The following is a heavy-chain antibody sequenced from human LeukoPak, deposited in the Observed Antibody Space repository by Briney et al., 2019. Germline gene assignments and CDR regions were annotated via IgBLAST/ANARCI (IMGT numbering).Heavy chain of an antibody. CDR1: GYTFTSYA. CDR3: ARDRRSGAPKY. D-gene: IGHD6-19*01. Sequence: ASVKVSCKASGYTFTSYAMHWVRQAPGQRLEWMGWINAGNGNTNYAQKLQGRVTMTTDTSTSTAYMELGSLRSDDTAVYYCARDRRSGAPKYWGQGTLVTVSS. CDR2: INAGNGNT. V-gene: IGHV1-3*01. J-gene: IGHJ4*02.